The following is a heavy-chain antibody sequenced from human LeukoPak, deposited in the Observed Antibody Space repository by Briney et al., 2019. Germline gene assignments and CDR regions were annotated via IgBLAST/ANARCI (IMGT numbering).Heavy chain of an antibody. CDR1: GSSISPHH. J-gene: IGHJ3*02. Sequence: SETLSLTCSVSGSSISPHHWTWIRQAPGEGLEWMGYIYYRGTTNYSPSLKNRLTMSVDTSKNQISLKLTSVTAADTVVYYCARIQPSCPGLGFCSFDIWGQGTLATVSS. V-gene: IGHV4-59*11. D-gene: IGHD3-3*01. CDR2: IYYRGTT. CDR3: ARIQPSCPGLGFCSFDI.